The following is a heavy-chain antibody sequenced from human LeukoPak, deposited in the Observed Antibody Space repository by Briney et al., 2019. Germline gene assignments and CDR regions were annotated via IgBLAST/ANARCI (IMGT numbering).Heavy chain of an antibody. V-gene: IGHV3-11*01. Sequence: PGGSLRLSCAASGFTFSDYYMSWIRQAPGKGLEWVSYITSSDSTTYYADSVKGRFTIPRDNAKNSLYLQMNSLRAEDTAVYYCARDGSRYCSSTSCYSGYYYYGMDVWGQGTTVTVSS. J-gene: IGHJ6*02. CDR1: GFTFSDYY. CDR2: ITSSDSTT. D-gene: IGHD2-2*01. CDR3: ARDGSRYCSSTSCYSGYYYYGMDV.